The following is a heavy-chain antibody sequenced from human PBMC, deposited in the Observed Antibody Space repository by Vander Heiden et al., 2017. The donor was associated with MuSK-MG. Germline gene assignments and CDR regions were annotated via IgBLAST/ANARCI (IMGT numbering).Heavy chain of an antibody. D-gene: IGHD7-27*01. Sequence: EVQLLESGGGLVPPGGSLRLSCAASRFTFSINAMTWVRQAPGKGLEWVSVITAGGDNTYYTDSVKGRFTISRDNSKNTLYLQMTSLRAEDTAVYYCAKNNWGYSDYWGQGTLVTVSS. CDR1: RFTFSINA. CDR2: ITAGGDNT. CDR3: AKNNWGYSDY. V-gene: IGHV3-23*01. J-gene: IGHJ4*02.